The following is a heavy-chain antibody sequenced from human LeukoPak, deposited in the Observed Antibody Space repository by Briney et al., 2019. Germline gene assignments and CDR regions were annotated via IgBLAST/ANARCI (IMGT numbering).Heavy chain of an antibody. J-gene: IGHJ4*02. V-gene: IGHV3-74*01. Sequence: GGSLRLSCAASGFTFSSYWMHWVRQAPGKGLVWVSRINSDGSSTSYADSVKGRFTISRDNAKNTLYLQMNSLRAEDTAVYYCALLRYFDWPLDYWGQGTLVTVSS. CDR2: INSDGSST. D-gene: IGHD3-9*01. CDR3: ALLRYFDWPLDY. CDR1: GFTFSSYW.